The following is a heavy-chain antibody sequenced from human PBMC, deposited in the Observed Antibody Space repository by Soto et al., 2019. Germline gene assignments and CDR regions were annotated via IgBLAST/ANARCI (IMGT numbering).Heavy chain of an antibody. V-gene: IGHV3-33*01. Sequence: QVQLVESGGGVVQPGRSLRLSCAASGFTFSSYGMHWVRQAPGKGLEWVAVIWYDGSNKYYADSVKGRFTISRDNSKNSLYLQMNSLRAEDTAVYYCERAGYGDYYFDYCGQGTLVTVSS. D-gene: IGHD4-17*01. CDR3: ERAGYGDYYFDY. J-gene: IGHJ4*02. CDR1: GFTFSSYG. CDR2: IWYDGSNK.